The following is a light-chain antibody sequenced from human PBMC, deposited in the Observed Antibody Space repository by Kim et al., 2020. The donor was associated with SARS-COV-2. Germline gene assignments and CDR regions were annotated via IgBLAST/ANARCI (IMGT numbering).Light chain of an antibody. J-gene: IGLJ1*01. CDR2: EVS. Sequence: GHSVTISCTRTSRDVGSYTLVSWYQQPPGKAPKLMIYEVSRRPSGVSNRFSGSKSGNTASLTISGLQAEDEADYYCSSYAGSSTHVFGTGTKVTVL. CDR1: SRDVGSYTL. CDR3: SSYAGSSTHV. V-gene: IGLV2-23*02.